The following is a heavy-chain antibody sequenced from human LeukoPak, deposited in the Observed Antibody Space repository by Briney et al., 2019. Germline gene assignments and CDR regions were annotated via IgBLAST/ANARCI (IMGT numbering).Heavy chain of an antibody. J-gene: IGHJ4*02. D-gene: IGHD6-13*01. CDR3: ARPSHSSSWYEIDY. CDR2: IWYDGSNK. Sequence: PGGSLRLSCAASGFTFDYYWMHWVRQAPGKGLEWVAVIWYDGSNKYYADSVKGRFTISRDNSKNTLYLQMNSLRAEDTAVYYCARPSHSSSWYEIDYWGQGTLLTVSS. V-gene: IGHV3-33*08. CDR1: GFTFDYYW.